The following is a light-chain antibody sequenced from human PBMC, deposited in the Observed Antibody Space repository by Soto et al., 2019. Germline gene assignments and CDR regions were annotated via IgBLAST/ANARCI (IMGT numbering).Light chain of an antibody. V-gene: IGLV2-11*01. J-gene: IGLJ2*01. CDR2: DVR. CDR1: SSDDGGYNS. Sequence: QSALTQPRSVSGSPGQSVTISCTGISSDDGGYNSVSWYQQHPGKAPKLMIYDVRKRPSGVPDRFSGSRSGNTASLTISGLQAEDEADYYCCSDAGSYTLIFGGGTKLTVL. CDR3: CSDAGSYTLI.